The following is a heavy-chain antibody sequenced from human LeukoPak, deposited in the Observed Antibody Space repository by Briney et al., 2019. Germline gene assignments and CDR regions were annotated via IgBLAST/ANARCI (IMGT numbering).Heavy chain of an antibody. CDR3: ARDTYYYDSSGYSYYGMDV. J-gene: IGHJ6*02. CDR1: GYTFTSYG. D-gene: IGHD3-22*01. CDR2: ISAYNGNT. Sequence: ASVKVSCKASGYTFTSYGISWVRQAPGLGLEWMGWISAYNGNTNYAQKLQGRVTMTTDTSTSTAYMELRSLRSDDTAVYYCARDTYYYDSSGYSYYGMDVWGQGTTVTVSS. V-gene: IGHV1-18*01.